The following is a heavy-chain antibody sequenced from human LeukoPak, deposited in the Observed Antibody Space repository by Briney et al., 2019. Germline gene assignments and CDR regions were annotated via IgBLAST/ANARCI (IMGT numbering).Heavy chain of an antibody. CDR1: GYTFTGYY. CDR3: ARGITIFGVVIPNYYYYYMDV. J-gene: IGHJ6*03. V-gene: IGHV1-8*03. CDR2: MNPNSGNT. Sequence: GASVKVSCKASGYTFTGYYMHWVRQATGQGLEWMGWMNPNSGNTGYAQKFQGRVTITRNTSISTAYMELSSLRSEDTAVYYCARGITIFGVVIPNYYYYYMDVWGKGTTVTVSS. D-gene: IGHD3-3*01.